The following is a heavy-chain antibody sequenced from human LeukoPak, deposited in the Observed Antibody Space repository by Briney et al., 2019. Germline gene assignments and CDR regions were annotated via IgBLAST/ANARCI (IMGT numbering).Heavy chain of an antibody. CDR2: IWYDGSNK. CDR3: ARGIAAAGTGFDP. CDR1: GFTFSSYG. V-gene: IGHV3-33*01. J-gene: IGHJ5*02. D-gene: IGHD6-13*01. Sequence: GGSLRLSCAATGFTFSSYGMHWVRQPPGKGLEWVAVIWYDGSNKYYPASAKGRINISRDNSKNTLYLQMNSLRAEDTAVYYCARGIAAAGTGFDPWGQGTLVTVSS.